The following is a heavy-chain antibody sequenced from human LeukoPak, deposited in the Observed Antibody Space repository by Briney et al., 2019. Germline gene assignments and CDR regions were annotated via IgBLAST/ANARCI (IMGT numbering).Heavy chain of an antibody. CDR1: GFTFSSYE. V-gene: IGHV3-48*03. Sequence: GGSLRLSCAASGFTFSSYEMNWVRQAPGKGLEWVSYISSSGSTIYYADSVKGRFTISRDNAKNSLYLQMNSLRVEDTAVYYCAKVAKYYYGPETYYFFEQWGQGTPATASS. CDR2: ISSSGSTI. D-gene: IGHD3-10*01. CDR3: AKVAKYYYGPETYYFFEQ. J-gene: IGHJ4*02.